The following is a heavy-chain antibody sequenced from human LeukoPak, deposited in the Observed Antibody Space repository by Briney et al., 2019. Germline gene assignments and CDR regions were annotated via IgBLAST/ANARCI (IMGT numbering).Heavy chain of an antibody. D-gene: IGHD5-24*01. CDR2: IYPGDSDT. CDR3: AKEDGVREGAQTWFDP. J-gene: IGHJ5*02. V-gene: IGHV5-51*01. CDR1: GYSFTSYW. Sequence: GESLKISCKGSGYSFTSYWIGWVRQMPGKGLEWMGIIYPGDSDTRYSPSFQGQVTISADKSISTAYMELSRLRSDDTAVYYCAKEDGVREGAQTWFDPWGQGTLVTVSS.